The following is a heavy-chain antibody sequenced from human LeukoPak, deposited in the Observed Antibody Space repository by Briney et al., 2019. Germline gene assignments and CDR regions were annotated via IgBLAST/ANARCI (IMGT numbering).Heavy chain of an antibody. V-gene: IGHV1-18*01. CDR3: ARDGGNVVVPAANNWFDP. Sequence: ASVKVSCKASGYTFTSYGISWVRQAPGQGLEWMGWISAYNGNTNYAQKLQGRVTMTTDTSTSTAYMELRSLRSDDTAVYYCARDGGNVVVPAANNWFDPWGQGTLVTVSS. D-gene: IGHD2-2*01. CDR1: GYTFTSYG. J-gene: IGHJ5*02. CDR2: ISAYNGNT.